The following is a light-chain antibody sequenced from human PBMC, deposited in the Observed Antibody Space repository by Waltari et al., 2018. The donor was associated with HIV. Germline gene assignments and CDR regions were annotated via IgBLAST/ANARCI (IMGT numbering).Light chain of an antibody. CDR1: QSVDSD. CDR2: DAS. CDR3: QQYNNWPYT. Sequence: EIVMTQSPATLSVSPGESATLSCRASQSVDSDFAWYQQKPGQAPRLLIDDASSRAAGVPARFRGSGSGTDFTLAISSLQSGDFAVYYCQQYNNWPYTFGQGTKLEIK. V-gene: IGKV3-15*01. J-gene: IGKJ2*01.